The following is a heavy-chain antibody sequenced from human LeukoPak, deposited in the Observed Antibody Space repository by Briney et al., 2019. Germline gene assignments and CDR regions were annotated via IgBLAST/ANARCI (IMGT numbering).Heavy chain of an antibody. CDR3: ARDNYYDSTGYTDY. V-gene: IGHV4-39*07. J-gene: IGHJ4*02. Sequence: SGPTLVKPSETLSLTCTVSGGPISSSSYYWGWIRQPPGKGLEWIGYIYYSGSTYYNPSLKSRVTISVDTSKNQFSLKLRSVTAADTAVYYCARDNYYDSTGYTDYWGQGTLVTVSS. CDR1: GGPISSSSYY. D-gene: IGHD3-22*01. CDR2: IYYSGST.